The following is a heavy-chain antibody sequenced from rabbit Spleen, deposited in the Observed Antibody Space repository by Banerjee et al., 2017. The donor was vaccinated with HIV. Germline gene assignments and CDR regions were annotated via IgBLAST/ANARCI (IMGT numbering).Heavy chain of an antibody. J-gene: IGHJ4*01. CDR1: GVSFSGDSY. V-gene: IGHV1S40*01. CDR3: ARDFDF. CDR2: IYGGSSGST. Sequence: QSLEESGGDLVKPGASLTLTCIASGVSFSGDSYMCWVRQAPGKGLEWIACIYGGSSGSTYYASWAKGRFTISETSSTTVTLQMTSLTAADTATYFCARDFDFWGQGTLVTVS.